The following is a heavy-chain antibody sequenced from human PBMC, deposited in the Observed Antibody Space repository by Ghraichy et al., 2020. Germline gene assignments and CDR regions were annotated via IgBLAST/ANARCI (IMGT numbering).Heavy chain of an antibody. Sequence: SVKVSCKASGGTFSSYAISWVRQAPGQGLEWMGRIIPILGIANYAQKFQGRVTITADKSTSTAYMELSSLRSEDTAVYYCARGAPSEDGYSNSYFGQGTLVTVSS. D-gene: IGHD4-11*01. CDR2: IIPILGIA. CDR1: GGTFSSYA. J-gene: IGHJ4*02. V-gene: IGHV1-69*04. CDR3: ARGAPSEDGYSNSY.